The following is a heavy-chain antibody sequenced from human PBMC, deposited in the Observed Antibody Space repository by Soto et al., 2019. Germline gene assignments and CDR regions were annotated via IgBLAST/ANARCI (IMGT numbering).Heavy chain of an antibody. V-gene: IGHV4-38-2*01. CDR3: ARTFDYYGMD. J-gene: IGHJ6*01. Sequence: SETLSLTCSVSGYSIASGYYWAWIRQSPGKGLEWIGSIYHAGSVYYNPSLNGRVALSMYTSKNHFSLKLTSVTAADTAVYYCARTFDYYGMD. CDR1: GYSIASGYY. CDR2: IYHAGSV.